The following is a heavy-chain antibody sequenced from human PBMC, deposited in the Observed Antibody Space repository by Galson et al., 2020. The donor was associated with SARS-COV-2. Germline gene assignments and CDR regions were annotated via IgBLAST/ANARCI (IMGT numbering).Heavy chain of an antibody. CDR2: ITSSSSYI. V-gene: IGHV3-21*01. Sequence: GGSLRLSCAASGFTFSTYTMNWVRQAPGKGLEWVSSITSSSSYIYYADSVKGRFTISRDNAKNSLYLQMNSLRAEDTAVYYCARDRISVIITYFDYWGQGNLVTVSS. D-gene: IGHD3-22*01. CDR1: GFTFSTYT. J-gene: IGHJ4*02. CDR3: ARDRISVIITYFDY.